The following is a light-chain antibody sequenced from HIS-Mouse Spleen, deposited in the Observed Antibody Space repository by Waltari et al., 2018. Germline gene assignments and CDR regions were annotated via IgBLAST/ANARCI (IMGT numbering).Light chain of an antibody. CDR3: CSYAGSYTRV. V-gene: IGLV2-11*01. CDR2: DVS. J-gene: IGLJ3*02. Sequence: QSALTQPRSVSGSPGQSVTISCTGTSSDVGGYNYVSWYQQHPGKAPKLMIYDVSKRPSGVHDRFSGSKSGNTASLTISGLQAEDEADYYCCSYAGSYTRVFGGGTKLTVL. CDR1: SSDVGGYNY.